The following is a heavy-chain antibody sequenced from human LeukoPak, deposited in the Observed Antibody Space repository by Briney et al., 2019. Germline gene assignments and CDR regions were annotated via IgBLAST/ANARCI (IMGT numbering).Heavy chain of an antibody. V-gene: IGHV3-30*18. J-gene: IGHJ4*02. D-gene: IGHD3-22*01. CDR3: AKDALSRYYDSSGYPTFVDY. CDR1: GFTFSSYG. CDR2: ISYDGSNK. Sequence: PGGSLRLSCAASGFTFSSYGMHWVRQAPGKGLEWVAVISYDGSNKYYADSVKGRFTISRDNSKNPLYLQMNSLRAEDTAVYYCAKDALSRYYDSSGYPTFVDYWGQGTLVTVSS.